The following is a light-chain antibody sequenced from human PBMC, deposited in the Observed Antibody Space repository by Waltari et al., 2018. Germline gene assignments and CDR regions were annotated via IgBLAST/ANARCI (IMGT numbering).Light chain of an antibody. CDR3: QSYDKLLSGSL. CDR2: SNN. J-gene: IGLJ3*02. Sequence: QSVLTQPPSVSGAPGQSLTISCPGPSPNIGAGYDVHWYQQFPGTAPKLLIYSNNNRPSGVPGRFSASKSGTSASLAITGLQAEDEADYYCQSYDKLLSGSLFGGGTKLTV. CDR1: SPNIGAGYD. V-gene: IGLV1-40*01.